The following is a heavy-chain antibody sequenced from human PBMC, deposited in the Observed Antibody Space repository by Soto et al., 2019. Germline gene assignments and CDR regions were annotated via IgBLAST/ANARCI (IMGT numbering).Heavy chain of an antibody. V-gene: IGHV3-30-3*01. Sequence: PGGSLRLSCAASGVTFSSYAMHWVRQAPGKGLEWVAVISYDGSNKYYADSVKGRFTISRDNSKNTLYLQMNSLRAEDTAVYYCAREGEGEAAAGKAPDYYYYGMDVWGQGTTVTVSS. J-gene: IGHJ6*02. CDR3: AREGEGEAAAGKAPDYYYYGMDV. CDR2: ISYDGSNK. D-gene: IGHD6-13*01. CDR1: GVTFSSYA.